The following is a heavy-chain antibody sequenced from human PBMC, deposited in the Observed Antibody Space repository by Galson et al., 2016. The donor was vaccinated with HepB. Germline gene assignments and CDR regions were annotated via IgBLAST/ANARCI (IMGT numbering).Heavy chain of an antibody. V-gene: IGHV1-24*01. Sequence: SCKVSGFTLIESTMHWVRQAPGKGFEWMGGYDPEDGDRLYAQTFRGRFTMTEDASTNTAFMELGSLRPDDTAVYFCAALPTFCGPNCYHETLDLWGQGTLVTVSS. J-gene: IGHJ3*01. CDR1: GFTLIEST. CDR2: YDPEDGDR. D-gene: IGHD2-21*02. CDR3: AALPTFCGPNCYHETLDL.